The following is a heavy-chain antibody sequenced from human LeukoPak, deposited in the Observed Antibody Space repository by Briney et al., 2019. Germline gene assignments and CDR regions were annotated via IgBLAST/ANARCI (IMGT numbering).Heavy chain of an antibody. CDR1: GDSVSRKTGS. CDR2: TYYRSKWYN. D-gene: IGHD6-19*01. Sequence: PSQTLSLTCAISGDSVSRKTGSWNWIRQSPSRGLEWLGRTYYRSKWYNDYTVSMRSRITINPDTSKNQFSLQLNSVTPEDTAVYYCAREERGGQWLPTESWGQGTLVTVSS. V-gene: IGHV6-1*01. CDR3: AREERGGQWLPTES. J-gene: IGHJ5*02.